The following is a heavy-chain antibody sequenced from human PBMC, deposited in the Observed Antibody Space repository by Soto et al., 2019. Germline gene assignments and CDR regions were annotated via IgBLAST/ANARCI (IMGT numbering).Heavy chain of an antibody. D-gene: IGHD6-19*01. CDR2: IYYSGST. J-gene: IGHJ4*02. CDR3: ASGIAVAGLAIDY. Sequence: QLQLQESGPGLVKPSETLSLTCTDSGASISSSSYYWGWIRQPPGTGLEWIGSIYYSGSTYYNPSLKSRVTISVDTSKNQFSLKLSSVTAADTAVYYCASGIAVAGLAIDYWGQGTLVTVSS. V-gene: IGHV4-39*01. CDR1: GASISSSSYY.